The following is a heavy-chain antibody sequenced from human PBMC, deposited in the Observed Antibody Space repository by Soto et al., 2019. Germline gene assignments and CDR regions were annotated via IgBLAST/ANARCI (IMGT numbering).Heavy chain of an antibody. CDR1: GGSISSYY. V-gene: IGHV4-59*08. CDR3: ARLKGQQLVPFDY. Sequence: SETLSLTCTVSGGSISSYYWSWIRQPPGKGLEWIGYIYYSGSTNYNPSLKSRVTISVDTSKNQFSLKLSSVTAADTAVYYCARLKGQQLVPFDYWGQGTLVTVSS. CDR2: IYYSGST. D-gene: IGHD6-13*01. J-gene: IGHJ4*02.